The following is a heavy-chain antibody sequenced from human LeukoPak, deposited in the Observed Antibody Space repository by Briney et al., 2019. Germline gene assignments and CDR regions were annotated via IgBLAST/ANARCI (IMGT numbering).Heavy chain of an antibody. CDR2: ISGSGGGT. CDR1: GITLSNYG. CDR3: AKRGVVIRVFLVGFHKEAYYFDS. V-gene: IGHV3-23*01. J-gene: IGHJ4*02. Sequence: QPGGSLRLSCAVSGITLSNYGMSWVRQAPGKGLEWVAGISGSGGGTNYADSVKGRFTISRDNARNTLYLQMNSLRVEDTAAYFCAKRGVVIRVFLVGFHKEAYYFDSWGQGALVTVSS. D-gene: IGHD3-10*01.